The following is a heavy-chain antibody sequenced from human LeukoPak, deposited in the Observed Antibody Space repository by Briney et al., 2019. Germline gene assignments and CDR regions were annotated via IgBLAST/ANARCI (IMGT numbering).Heavy chain of an antibody. CDR2: IYYSGST. CDR3: ARDQPATSSAAFDI. D-gene: IGHD2-2*01. Sequence: PSETLSLTCTVSGGSISSSSYYWGWIRQPPGKGLEWIGSIYYSGSTYYNPSLKSRVTISVDTSKNQFSLKLSSVTAADTAVYYCARDQPATSSAAFDIWGQGTMVTVSS. CDR1: GGSISSSSYY. J-gene: IGHJ3*02. V-gene: IGHV4-39*07.